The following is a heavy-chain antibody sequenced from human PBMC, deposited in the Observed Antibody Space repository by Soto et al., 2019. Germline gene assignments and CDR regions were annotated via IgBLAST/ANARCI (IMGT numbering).Heavy chain of an antibody. CDR3: AREGGSYYRIFDH. D-gene: IGHD1-26*01. Sequence: PSETLSLTCTVSGGSISSYYWSWIRQPPGKGLEWIGYIYYSGSTNYNPSLKSRVTISVDTSKNQFSLKLSSVTAADTAVYYCAREGGSYYRIFDHSGQGTLVTVSS. V-gene: IGHV4-59*01. J-gene: IGHJ4*02. CDR1: GGSISSYY. CDR2: IYYSGST.